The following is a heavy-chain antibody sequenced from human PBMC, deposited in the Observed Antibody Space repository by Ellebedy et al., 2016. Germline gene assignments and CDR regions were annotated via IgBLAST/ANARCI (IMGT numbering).Heavy chain of an antibody. Sequence: GSLRLXCTVSGGSIISSSYYWSWIRQPPGRGLEYIGYISYSGTTNYNPSLESRVTISVDTSKNHFSLKLTSVTAADTAVYFCARDPAGGHFDSWGQGTLVTVSS. CDR3: ARDPAGGHFDS. CDR1: GGSIISSSYY. J-gene: IGHJ4*02. V-gene: IGHV4-61*03. D-gene: IGHD3-10*01. CDR2: ISYSGTT.